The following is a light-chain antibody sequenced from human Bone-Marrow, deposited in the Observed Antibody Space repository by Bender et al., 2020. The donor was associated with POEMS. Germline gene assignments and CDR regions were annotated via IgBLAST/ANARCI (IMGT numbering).Light chain of an antibody. CDR2: EVT. J-gene: IGLJ2*01. V-gene: IGLV2-8*01. CDR1: SSDVGGYNY. Sequence: QSALTQPPSASGSPGQSVTISCTGTSSDVGGYNYVSWYQQHPGKAPKLMIFEVTKRPSGVPDRFFGSKSGNTASLTVSVLQAEDEADYYCSSYAGGNNFVLFGGGTKLTVL. CDR3: SSYAGGNNFVL.